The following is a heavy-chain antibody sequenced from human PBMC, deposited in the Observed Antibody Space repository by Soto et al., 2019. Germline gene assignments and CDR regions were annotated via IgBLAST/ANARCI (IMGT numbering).Heavy chain of an antibody. D-gene: IGHD1-26*01. Sequence: EVQLVESGGGLVKAGRSLRLSCTASGFSFDTYAISWFRQAPGKGLEWLGFIRSKAYSRTTEYAASVRGRISISRDDSKSSAFLQMDSPNIEDTAVYYCTRCIVGWETASYYFDYWGQGTLVTVSS. CDR1: GFSFDTYA. CDR2: IRSKAYSRTT. J-gene: IGHJ4*02. CDR3: TRCIVGWETASYYFDY. V-gene: IGHV3-49*05.